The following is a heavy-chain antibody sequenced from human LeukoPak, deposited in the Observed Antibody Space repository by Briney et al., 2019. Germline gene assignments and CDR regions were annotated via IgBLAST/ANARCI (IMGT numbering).Heavy chain of an antibody. V-gene: IGHV1-2*02. D-gene: IGHD4-17*01. CDR1: GYTFTGYY. Sequence: ASVKVSCKASGYTFTGYYMHWVRQAPGQGLEWMGWINPNSGGTNYAQKFQGRVTMTRDTSISTAYMELSRLRSDGTAVYYCARDKDYGDYLPSGYWGQGTLVTVSS. CDR3: ARDKDYGDYLPSGY. CDR2: INPNSGGT. J-gene: IGHJ4*02.